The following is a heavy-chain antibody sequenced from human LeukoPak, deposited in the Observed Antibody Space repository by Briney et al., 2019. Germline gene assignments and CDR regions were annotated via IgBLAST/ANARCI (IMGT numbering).Heavy chain of an antibody. D-gene: IGHD2-8*02. J-gene: IGHJ4*02. Sequence: GGSLRLSCAGSGFTFVNYALTWVRQAPGKGLEWISTISGSGNSTFYADSVKGRFTISRDNSKNTLSLQLNSLRAGGTALYYCAREGYCSVTTCLRGTDYWGQGTLVTVSS. CDR2: ISGSGNST. CDR3: AREGYCSVTTCLRGTDY. CDR1: GFTFVNYA. V-gene: IGHV3-23*01.